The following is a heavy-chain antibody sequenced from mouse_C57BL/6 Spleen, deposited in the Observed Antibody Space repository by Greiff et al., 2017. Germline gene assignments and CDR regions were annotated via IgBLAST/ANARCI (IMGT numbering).Heavy chain of an antibody. CDR3: ARSIYYYGSSSFAY. V-gene: IGHV1-9*01. D-gene: IGHD1-1*01. Sequence: QVQLQQSGAELMKPGASVKLSCQATGYTFPGYWIEWVKQRPGHGLEWIGEILPGSGSTNYNEKFKGKATFTADTSSNTVYMQLSSLTTEASTTYYGARSIYYYGSSSFAYWGQGTLVTVAA. CDR2: ILPGSGST. CDR1: GYTFPGYW. J-gene: IGHJ3*01.